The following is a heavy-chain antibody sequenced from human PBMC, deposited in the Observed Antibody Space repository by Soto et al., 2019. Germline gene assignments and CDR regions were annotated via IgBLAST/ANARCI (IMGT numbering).Heavy chain of an antibody. CDR1: GYSFTDYG. CDR3: ARETRIMSSSGYYRLLAY. CDR2: INTNNGNT. V-gene: IGHV1-18*01. D-gene: IGHD3-22*01. Sequence: ASVKVSCKASGYSFTDYGINWVRQAPGQGLEWMGWINTNNGNTRYEQKFQDRVTMTTDTSTSTAYMELRSLRSDDTAVYYCARETRIMSSSGYYRLLAYWGQGTLVTVSS. J-gene: IGHJ4*02.